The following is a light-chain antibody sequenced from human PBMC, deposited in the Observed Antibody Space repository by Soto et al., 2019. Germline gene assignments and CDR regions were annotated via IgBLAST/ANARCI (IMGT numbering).Light chain of an antibody. CDR3: QQTYSIPFT. J-gene: IGKJ3*01. Sequence: DIQMTQSPSSLSASVGDRVTITCRASQSIRSYLNWYQQKPGKAPKLLISGASSLQSGVPSRFSGSGSGPDFTLTISSLQPEDFATYYCQQTYSIPFTFGPGTKVDIK. CDR1: QSIRSY. V-gene: IGKV1-39*01. CDR2: GAS.